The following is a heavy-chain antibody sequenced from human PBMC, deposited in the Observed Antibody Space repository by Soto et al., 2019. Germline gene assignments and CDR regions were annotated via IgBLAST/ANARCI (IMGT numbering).Heavy chain of an antibody. J-gene: IGHJ4*02. CDR2: IFYTGST. D-gene: IGHD6-13*01. Sequence: PSETLSLTCSVSGGTINSGDYFWSWIRQPPGKGLEWIGSIFYTGSTYYSPSLKSRASMSMDTSKNLFSLRLRSLTAADTALYYCWSRPRTAGDDSFDHWGQGTLVTVSS. V-gene: IGHV4-30-4*01. CDR3: WSRPRTAGDDSFDH. CDR1: GGTINSGDYF.